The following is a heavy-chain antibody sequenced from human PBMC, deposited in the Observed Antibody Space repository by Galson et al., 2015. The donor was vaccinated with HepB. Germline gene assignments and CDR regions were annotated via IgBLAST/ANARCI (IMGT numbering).Heavy chain of an antibody. J-gene: IGHJ4*02. CDR2: INPNSGGT. CDR1: GYTFTGYY. D-gene: IGHD3-3*01. Sequence: SVKVSCKASGYTFTGYYIHWVRQAPGQGLEWMGWINPNSGGTNYAQKFQGRVTMTRDTSISTAYMELSRLRSDDTAVYYCARDFDYDFWSGSPGGYWGQSPLVTVSS. CDR3: ARDFDYDFWSGSPGGY. V-gene: IGHV1-2*02.